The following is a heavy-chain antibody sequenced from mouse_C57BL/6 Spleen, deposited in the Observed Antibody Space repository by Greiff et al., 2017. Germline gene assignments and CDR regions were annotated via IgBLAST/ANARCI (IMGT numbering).Heavy chain of an antibody. Sequence: VQLQQSGAELVKPGASVKLSCKASGYTFPEYTIHWVKQRSGQGLEWIGWFYPGCGSITYNEKFKYKATLTEVKSARTVYMGLSRWTAESPAVYFCAIHERGDGRTGAMDYWGQGTSVTVSS. D-gene: IGHD2-3*01. J-gene: IGHJ4*01. V-gene: IGHV1-62-2*01. CDR3: AIHERGDGRTGAMDY. CDR2: FYPGCGSI. CDR1: GYTFPEYT.